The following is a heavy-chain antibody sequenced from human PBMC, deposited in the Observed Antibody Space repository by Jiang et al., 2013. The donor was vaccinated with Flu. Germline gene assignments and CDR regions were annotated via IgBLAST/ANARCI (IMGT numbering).Heavy chain of an antibody. CDR1: GGSMSNYY. Sequence: KPSETLSLTCTVSGGSMSNYYWNWIRQAPGKGLEWIGYVHYSGSTNYNSSLKSRVTISIDTPKNQFSLKLNSMTAADTAVYYCARARAPEVAANYFDYWGQGTLVTVS. CDR2: VHYSGST. V-gene: IGHV4-59*01. J-gene: IGHJ4*02. D-gene: IGHD6-13*01. CDR3: ARARAPEVAANYFDY.